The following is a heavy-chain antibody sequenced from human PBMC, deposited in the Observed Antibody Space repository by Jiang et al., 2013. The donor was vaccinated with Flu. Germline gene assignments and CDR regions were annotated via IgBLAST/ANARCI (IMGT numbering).Heavy chain of an antibody. CDR1: DTGSRTTG. V-gene: IGHV5-51*03. J-gene: IGHJ4*02. D-gene: IGHD4-23*01. Sequence: GAEVKKARGSLLGSPVRVLDTGSRTTGSAGCARCPGKGLEWMGIIWPGDSDTRYSPSFEGQVTISADTFTNTAYLQWSSLKASDTAMYYCARGRGDGGKYPFEYWGQGTL. CDR2: IWPGDSDT. CDR3: ARGRGDGGKYPFEY.